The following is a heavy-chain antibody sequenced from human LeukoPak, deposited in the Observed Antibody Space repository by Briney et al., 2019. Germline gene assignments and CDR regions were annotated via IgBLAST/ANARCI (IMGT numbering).Heavy chain of an antibody. CDR1: GFTFSTYA. V-gene: IGHV3-7*01. Sequence: GGSLRLSCVASGFTFSTYAMSWVRQAPGKGLEWVANIKQDGSEKYYVDSVKGRFTISRDNAKNSLYLQMNSLRAEDTAVYYCARDFWSGYLDYWGQGTLVTVSS. J-gene: IGHJ4*02. CDR2: IKQDGSEK. D-gene: IGHD3-3*01. CDR3: ARDFWSGYLDY.